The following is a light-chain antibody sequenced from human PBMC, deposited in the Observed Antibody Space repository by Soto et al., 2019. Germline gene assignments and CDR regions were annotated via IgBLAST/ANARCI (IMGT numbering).Light chain of an antibody. CDR2: DND. Sequence: QSALTQPPSVSAAPGQKVTVSCSGSSSNIGNNYVSWYQHLPGTAPKLLIYDNDRRPSGIPDRFSGSKSGTSATLGITGLQTGDEGDYYCGTWDSSLNVFVFGTGTKLTVL. V-gene: IGLV1-51*01. CDR1: SSNIGNNY. CDR3: GTWDSSLNVFV. J-gene: IGLJ1*01.